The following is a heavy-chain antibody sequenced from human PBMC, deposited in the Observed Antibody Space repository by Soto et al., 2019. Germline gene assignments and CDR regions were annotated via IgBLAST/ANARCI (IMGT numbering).Heavy chain of an antibody. D-gene: IGHD3-22*01. Sequence: QVQLVQSGAEVKKPGSSVKVSCKASGGTFSTYTITWVRQAPGQGLEWMGRIIPIIGIINYAQKFQGRVTITSDTFTGTAYMELTRRRSDDTAVYYCAGDPDSHYNDSHASSYPWGQGTLVTVSS. J-gene: IGHJ5*02. CDR1: GGTFSTYT. V-gene: IGHV1-69*08. CDR3: AGDPDSHYNDSHASSYP. CDR2: IIPIIGII.